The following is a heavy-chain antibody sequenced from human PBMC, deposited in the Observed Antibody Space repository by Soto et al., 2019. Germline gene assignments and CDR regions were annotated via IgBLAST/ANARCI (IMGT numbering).Heavy chain of an antibody. D-gene: IGHD3-3*01. V-gene: IGHV3-74*01. CDR3: ARDPSSPYDFWSGYNTTYFDY. Sequence: PGGSLRLSCSASGFTFGIYWMHWVRQAPGKGLLWVSRINSDGSSTSYADSVKGRFTISRDNAKNSLYLQMNSLRDEDTAVYYCARDPSSPYDFWSGYNTTYFDYWGQGTLVTVSS. CDR2: INSDGSST. CDR1: GFTFGIYW. J-gene: IGHJ4*02.